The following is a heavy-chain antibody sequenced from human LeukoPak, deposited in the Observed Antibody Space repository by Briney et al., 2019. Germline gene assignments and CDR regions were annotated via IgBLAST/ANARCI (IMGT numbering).Heavy chain of an antibody. J-gene: IGHJ5*02. CDR3: ARVGGYYGSGSYYPSSQLFDP. CDR2: INHSGST. D-gene: IGHD3-10*01. V-gene: IGHV4-34*01. Sequence: GSLRLSCAASGFTFSSHWMTWVRQAPGKGLEWIGEINHSGSTNYNPSLKSRVTISVDTSKNQFSLKLSSVTAADTAVCYCARVGGYYGSGSYYPSSQLFDPWGQGTLVTVSS. CDR1: GFTFSSHW.